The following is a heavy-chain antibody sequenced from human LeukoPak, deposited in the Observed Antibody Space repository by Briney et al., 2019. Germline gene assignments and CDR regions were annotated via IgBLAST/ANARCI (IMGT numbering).Heavy chain of an antibody. Sequence: GGSLRLSCAASGFTFSDHYMDWVRQAPGKGLEWVGRTRNKANSYTTEYAASVKGRFTISRDDSKNSLYLQTNSLKTEDTAVYYCARDYKGFNYMDVWGKGTTVTVSS. CDR2: TRNKANSYTT. D-gene: IGHD3-10*01. CDR1: GFTFSDHY. CDR3: ARDYKGFNYMDV. J-gene: IGHJ6*03. V-gene: IGHV3-72*01.